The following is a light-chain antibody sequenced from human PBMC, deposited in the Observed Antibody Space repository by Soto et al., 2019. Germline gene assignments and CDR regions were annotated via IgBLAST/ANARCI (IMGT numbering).Light chain of an antibody. CDR1: QRISSW. CDR2: KAS. V-gene: IGKV1-5*03. Sequence: DIQMTQSASTLSASVGDRVTITCRASQRISSWLAWYQQKPGKAPKLLIYKASSLESGVPSRFSGSGSGTEFTLTISSLQPDDFASYYCQQYNSYSRTFGQGTKVEIK. CDR3: QQYNSYSRT. J-gene: IGKJ1*01.